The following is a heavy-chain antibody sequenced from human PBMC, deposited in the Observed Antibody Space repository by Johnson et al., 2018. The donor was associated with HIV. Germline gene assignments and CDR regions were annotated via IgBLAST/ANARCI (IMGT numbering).Heavy chain of an antibody. CDR1: GFTFSTYA. D-gene: IGHD6-6*01. V-gene: IGHV3-30*04. CDR2: ISYDGSNK. J-gene: IGHJ3*02. Sequence: QVQLVESGGGVVQPGRSLRLSCAASGFTFSTYAMHWVRQTPGKGLEWVAIISYDGSNKYYADSVKGRFTISRDSSKNTLYLQMNSLRAEDTAMYYCATSGLTLGSSSSHAFDIWGQGTMVTVSS. CDR3: ATSGLTLGSSSSHAFDI.